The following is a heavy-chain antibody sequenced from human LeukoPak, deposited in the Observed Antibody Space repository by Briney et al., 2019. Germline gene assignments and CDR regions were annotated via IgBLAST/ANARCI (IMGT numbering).Heavy chain of an antibody. Sequence: SETLSLTCTVSGGSISSYYWSWIRQPPGKGLEWIGYIYYSGSTNYNPSLKSRVTISVDTSKSQFSLKLSSVTAADTAVYYCARTMVRGVIYVNWFDPWGQGTLVTVSS. D-gene: IGHD3-10*01. CDR1: GGSISSYY. CDR3: ARTMVRGVIYVNWFDP. J-gene: IGHJ5*02. CDR2: IYYSGST. V-gene: IGHV4-59*08.